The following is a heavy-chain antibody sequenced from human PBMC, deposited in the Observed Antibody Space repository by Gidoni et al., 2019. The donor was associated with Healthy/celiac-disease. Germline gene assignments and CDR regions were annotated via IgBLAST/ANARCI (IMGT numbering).Heavy chain of an antibody. CDR3: ARGSRPFGSGAFYYFDY. D-gene: IGHD1-26*01. J-gene: IGHJ4*02. Sequence: QVQLVESGGGVVQPGRSLRLSCAASGFTFSSYAMHWVRQAPGKGLEWVAVISYDGSNKYYADSVKGRFTISRDNSKNTLYLQMNSLRAEDTAVYYCARGSRPFGSGAFYYFDYWGQGTLVTVSS. CDR2: ISYDGSNK. V-gene: IGHV3-30*01. CDR1: GFTFSSYA.